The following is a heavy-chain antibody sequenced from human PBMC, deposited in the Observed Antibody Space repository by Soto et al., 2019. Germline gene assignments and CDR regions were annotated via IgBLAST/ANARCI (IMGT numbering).Heavy chain of an antibody. V-gene: IGHV1-8*02. CDR3: ARDLTPSSQLVAVAENWFDP. J-gene: IGHJ5*02. CDR1: GGTFSSYD. CDR2: MNPDSGNT. Sequence: ASVKVSCKASGGTFSSYDINWVRQATGQGPEWMGWMNPDSGNTGYVQKFQGRVTMTRNTAISTAYMELSRLRSDDTAVYYCARDLTPSSQLVAVAENWFDPWGQGTLVTVSS. D-gene: IGHD6-19*01.